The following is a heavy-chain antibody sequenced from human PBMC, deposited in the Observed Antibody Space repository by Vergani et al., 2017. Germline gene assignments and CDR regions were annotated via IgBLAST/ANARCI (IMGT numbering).Heavy chain of an antibody. J-gene: IGHJ1*01. CDR3: TTAWGLYYLHGEYFQY. Sequence: QLLESGGGLVQPGGSRRLSCAGAGFTFDTYTMAYVRQAPGKGLEWVATISSGGGDIFYADSVKGRFTISRDNSKNTLFLQMNSLKDEDTAVYYCTTAWGLYYLHGEYFQYWGRGTLVSVSS. V-gene: IGHV3-23*01. D-gene: IGHD3-10*01. CDR2: ISSGGGDI. CDR1: GFTFDTYT.